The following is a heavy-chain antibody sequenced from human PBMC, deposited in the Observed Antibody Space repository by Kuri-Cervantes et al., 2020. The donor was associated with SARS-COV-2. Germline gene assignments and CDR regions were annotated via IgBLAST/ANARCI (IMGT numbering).Heavy chain of an antibody. Sequence: ASVKVSCKASGYTFTSYYMHWVRQAPGQGLEWMGIINPSGGSTSYAQKFQGRVTMTRDTSISTAYMELSRLRSDDTAVYYCATGLRPWAFDIWGQGTMVTVSS. V-gene: IGHV1-46*01. D-gene: IGHD4-17*01. J-gene: IGHJ3*02. CDR2: INPSGGST. CDR1: GYTFTSYY. CDR3: ATGLRPWAFDI.